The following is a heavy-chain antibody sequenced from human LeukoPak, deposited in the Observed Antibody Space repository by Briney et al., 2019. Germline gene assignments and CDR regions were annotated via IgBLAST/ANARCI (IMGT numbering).Heavy chain of an antibody. Sequence: ASETLSLTCTVSGGSISSYYWSWIRQPPGKGLEWIGYIYYSGSTNYNPPLKSRVTISVDTSKNQFSLKLSSVTAADTAVYYCARHGVDILTGHGRHNWFDPWGQGTLVTVSS. V-gene: IGHV4-59*08. CDR2: IYYSGST. J-gene: IGHJ5*02. D-gene: IGHD3-9*01. CDR3: ARHGVDILTGHGRHNWFDP. CDR1: GGSISSYY.